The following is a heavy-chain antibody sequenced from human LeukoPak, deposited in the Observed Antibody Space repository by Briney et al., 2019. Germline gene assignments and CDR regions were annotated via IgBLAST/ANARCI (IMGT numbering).Heavy chain of an antibody. J-gene: IGHJ4*02. CDR2: ISGYNGNT. D-gene: IGHD4-23*01. Sequence: ASVKVSCKASGYTFTNYGINWVRQAPGQGLEWMGWISGYNGNTNYAQKLQGRVTMTTDTSTTTAYMELRSLRSDDTAMYYCARGYCGGNPDYWGQGTLVTVSS. CDR1: GYTFTNYG. CDR3: ARGYCGGNPDY. V-gene: IGHV1-18*01.